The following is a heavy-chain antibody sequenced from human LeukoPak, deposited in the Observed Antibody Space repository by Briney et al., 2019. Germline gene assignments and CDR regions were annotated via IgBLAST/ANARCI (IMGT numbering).Heavy chain of an antibody. Sequence: SETLSLTCTVSGGSISSYYWSRIRQPPGKGLEWIGYIYYSGSTNYNPSLTSRVTISVDTSKNQFSLKLSSVTAADTAVYYCARGGHDYGDYVFDYWGQGTLVTVSS. CDR2: IYYSGST. CDR3: ARGGHDYGDYVFDY. J-gene: IGHJ4*02. CDR1: GGSISSYY. V-gene: IGHV4-59*01. D-gene: IGHD4-17*01.